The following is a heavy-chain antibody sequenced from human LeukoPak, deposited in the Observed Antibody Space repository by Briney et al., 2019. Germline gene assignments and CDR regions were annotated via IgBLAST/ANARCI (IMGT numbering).Heavy chain of an antibody. J-gene: IGHJ4*02. Sequence: PSETLSLTCTVSGDSISSDSISSYYWRWIRQPAGKGLEWIGRIYPSGSTDCNPSLKCRVTMSIDMSKNQFSLKLSSVTAADTAVYYCVRSIAVAGKEFDSWGRGTLVTVSS. CDR1: GDSISSDSISSYY. D-gene: IGHD6-13*01. CDR3: VRSIAVAGKEFDS. CDR2: IYPSGST. V-gene: IGHV4-61*02.